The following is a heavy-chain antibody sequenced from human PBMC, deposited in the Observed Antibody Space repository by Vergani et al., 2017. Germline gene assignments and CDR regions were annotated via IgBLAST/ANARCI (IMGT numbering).Heavy chain of an antibody. CDR1: GFTSAGYA. D-gene: IGHD6-6*01. J-gene: IGHJ5*02. Sequence: EVQLEESGGGLVLPGRSLRLSCVASGFTSAGYAMHWVRQAQGKGLEWVSGISWNSNSIGYADSVKGRFTISRDNAKNSLYLQMNRLRAEDTALYYCAKDLGTSSGGGWFDPWGQGTLVTVSS. CDR2: ISWNSNSI. V-gene: IGHV3-9*02. CDR3: AKDLGTSSGGGWFDP.